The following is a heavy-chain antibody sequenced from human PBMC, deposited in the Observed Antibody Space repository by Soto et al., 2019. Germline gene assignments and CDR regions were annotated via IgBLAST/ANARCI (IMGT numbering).Heavy chain of an antibody. CDR1: GNTFTNFG. J-gene: IGHJ5*02. CDR3: ARVIPGAEAWFDP. Sequence: QGPLVQSGAEVKKPGASVKVSCTASGNTFTNFGVTWVRKAPGQGLEWMGWISAYTDDPNYAQKFQGRVTMTIDTSTSTAYLDLRSLTSDDTAVYYCARVIPGAEAWFDPWGQGTLVTVSS. V-gene: IGHV1-18*01. D-gene: IGHD2-2*01. CDR2: ISAYTDDP.